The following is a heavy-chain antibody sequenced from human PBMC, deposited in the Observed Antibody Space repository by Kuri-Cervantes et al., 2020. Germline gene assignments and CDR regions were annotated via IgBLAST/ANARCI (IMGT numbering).Heavy chain of an antibody. V-gene: IGHV3-11*01. D-gene: IGHD6-19*01. CDR3: TSGWSNPFDY. J-gene: IGHJ4*02. Sequence: GESLKISCAASGFTFSDYYMSWIRQAPGKGLEWVSYISSSGSTIYYADSVKGRFTISRDNAKNSLYLQMNSLRAEDTAVYYCTSGWSNPFDYWGQGTLVTVSS. CDR2: ISSSGSTI. CDR1: GFTFSDYY.